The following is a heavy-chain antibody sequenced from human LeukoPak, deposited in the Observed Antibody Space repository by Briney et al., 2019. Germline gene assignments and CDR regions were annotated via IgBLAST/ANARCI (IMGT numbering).Heavy chain of an antibody. Sequence: PSETLSLTCSVSSGSISSGGSYWTWIRHHPGKGLEWIGHIYDRGSTSYNPSLGSRFTISVDTSKNQFSLNVRFATAADTAVYYCARGISHGYDFWSGWQPRFGSWGQGTRVTVSS. J-gene: IGHJ5*01. CDR3: ARGISHGYDFWSGWQPRFGS. D-gene: IGHD3-3*01. CDR1: SGSISSGGSY. V-gene: IGHV4-31*03. CDR2: IYDRGST.